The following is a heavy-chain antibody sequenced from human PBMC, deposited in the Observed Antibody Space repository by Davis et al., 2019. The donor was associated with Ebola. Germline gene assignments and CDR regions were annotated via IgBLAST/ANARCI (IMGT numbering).Heavy chain of an antibody. J-gene: IGHJ4*02. Sequence: ASVKVSCKASGYTFTSYDINWVRQATGQGLEWMGWMNPRSGNTGLAQKFQGRITMTRNTSITTAYMELSSLRSEDAAVYYCARGWSSGDSLGGWGQGTLVTVSS. CDR2: MNPRSGNT. CDR3: ARGWSSGDSLGG. CDR1: GYTFTSYD. D-gene: IGHD6-19*01. V-gene: IGHV1-8*01.